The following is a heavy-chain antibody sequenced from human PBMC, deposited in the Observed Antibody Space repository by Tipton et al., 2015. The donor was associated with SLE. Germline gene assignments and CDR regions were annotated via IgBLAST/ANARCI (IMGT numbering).Heavy chain of an antibody. Sequence: LRLSCTVSGGSISSGSYYWSWIRQPAGKGLEWIGRIYTSGSTNYNPSLKSRVTISVDTSKNQFSLKLSSVTAADTAVYYCARGITMIVVRYWYFDLWGRGTLVTVSS. CDR2: IYTSGST. CDR1: GGSISSGSYY. D-gene: IGHD3-22*01. V-gene: IGHV4-61*02. CDR3: ARGITMIVVRYWYFDL. J-gene: IGHJ2*01.